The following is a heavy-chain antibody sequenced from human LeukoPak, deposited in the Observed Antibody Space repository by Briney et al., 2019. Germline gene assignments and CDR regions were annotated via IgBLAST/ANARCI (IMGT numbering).Heavy chain of an antibody. CDR3: ARGEGPSGGSLTFDY. CDR2: INHSGST. CDR1: GGSFSGYY. J-gene: IGHJ4*02. D-gene: IGHD2-15*01. Sequence: SETLSLTCAVYGGSFSGYYWSWLRQPPGKGLEWIGEINHSGSTNYNPSLKSRVTISVDTSKNQFSLKLSSVTAADTAVYYCARGEGPSGGSLTFDYWGQGTLVTVSS. V-gene: IGHV4-34*01.